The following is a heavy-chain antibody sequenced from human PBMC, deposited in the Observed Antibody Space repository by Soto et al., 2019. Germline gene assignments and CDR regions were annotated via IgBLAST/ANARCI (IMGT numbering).Heavy chain of an antibody. CDR3: ATRKTYNWFDP. V-gene: IGHV4-34*01. J-gene: IGHJ5*02. CDR2: INHSGST. CDR1: GGSFSGYY. Sequence: TSETLSLTCAVYGGSFSGYYWSWIRQPPGKGLEWIGEINHSGSTNYNPSLKSRVTISVDTSKNQFSLKLSSVTAADTAVYYCATRKTYNWFDPWGQGTLVTVSS.